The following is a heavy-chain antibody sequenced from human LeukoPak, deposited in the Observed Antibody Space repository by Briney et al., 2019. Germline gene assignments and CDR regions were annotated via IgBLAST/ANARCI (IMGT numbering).Heavy chain of an antibody. J-gene: IGHJ6*02. CDR3: TTVVVVTAVHYYGMDV. D-gene: IGHD2-21*02. CDR2: IKSKTDGGTT. V-gene: IGHV3-15*01. Sequence: GGSLRLSCAASGFTFSNAWMSWVRQAPGKGLEWVGRIKSKTDGGTTDYAAPVKGRFTISRDDSKNTLYLQMSSLKTEDTAVYYCTTVVVVTAVHYYGMDVWGQGTTVTVSS. CDR1: GFTFSNAW.